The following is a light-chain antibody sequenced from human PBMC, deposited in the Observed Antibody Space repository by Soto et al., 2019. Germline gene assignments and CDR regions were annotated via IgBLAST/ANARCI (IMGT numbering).Light chain of an antibody. Sequence: DIQLTQSPSSLSASVGDRVTITCRASQTISRNLNWYQQKPGEAPKLLMYVVSTLQAGVPSRFSCSESGTDYTLTISNLQPDDFATYYCQQSYSIPYTFGRGTKLEIK. CDR3: QQSYSIPYT. CDR1: QTISRN. J-gene: IGKJ2*01. CDR2: VVS. V-gene: IGKV1-39*01.